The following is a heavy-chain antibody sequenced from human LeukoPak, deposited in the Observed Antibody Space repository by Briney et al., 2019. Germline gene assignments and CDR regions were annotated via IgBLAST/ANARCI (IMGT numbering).Heavy chain of an antibody. D-gene: IGHD3-3*01. Sequence: GESLKISCKGSGYMFTSDWIGWVRQMPGKGLEWMGIIYPGDSDTRYSPSFRGQVTISADKSVNTAYLQWSSLKASDTAMYYCARRNYDFWSGYPYNWFDPWGQGTLVTVSS. CDR3: ARRNYDFWSGYPYNWFDP. J-gene: IGHJ5*02. CDR2: IYPGDSDT. V-gene: IGHV5-51*01. CDR1: GYMFTSDW.